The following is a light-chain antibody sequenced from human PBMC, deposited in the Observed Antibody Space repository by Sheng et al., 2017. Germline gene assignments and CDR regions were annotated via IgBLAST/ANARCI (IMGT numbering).Light chain of an antibody. CDR2: DAS. Sequence: IVLTQSPATLSLSPGERATLSCRASQSVATYLAWFQHKPGQAPRLLIYDASNRATGIPARFSGSGSGIEFVLTISSLQSEDFAVYYCQQYNDWPPLTFGGGTKVEIK. V-gene: IGKV3-11*01. CDR1: QSVATY. J-gene: IGKJ4*01. CDR3: QQYNDWPPLT.